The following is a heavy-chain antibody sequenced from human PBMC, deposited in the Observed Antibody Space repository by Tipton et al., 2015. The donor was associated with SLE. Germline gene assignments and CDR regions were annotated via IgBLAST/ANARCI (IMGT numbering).Heavy chain of an antibody. CDR1: GGSISNYY. J-gene: IGHJ5*02. Sequence: TLSLTCTVSGGSISNYYWTWIRQPAGKGLEWIGRIYINGPSNYNPSLRSRVTISVDTSKNQFSLKLSSATAADTAVYYCARQKGGWFEDVAWGLGAQVTVSS. V-gene: IGHV4-4*07. CDR3: ARQKGGWFEDVA. CDR2: IYINGPS. D-gene: IGHD6-19*01.